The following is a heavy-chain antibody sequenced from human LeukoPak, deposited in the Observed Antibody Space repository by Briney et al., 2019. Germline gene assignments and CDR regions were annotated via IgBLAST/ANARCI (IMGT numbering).Heavy chain of an antibody. J-gene: IGHJ4*02. CDR3: ARDWYYDILTGLGY. Sequence: ASVKVSCKASGYTFTSYGISWVRQAPGQGLEWMGWISAYNGNTNYAQKLQGRVTMTTDTSTSTAYMELRSLRSDDTAVYYCARDWYYDILTGLGYWGQGTLVTVSS. CDR1: GYTFTSYG. CDR2: ISAYNGNT. V-gene: IGHV1-18*01. D-gene: IGHD3-9*01.